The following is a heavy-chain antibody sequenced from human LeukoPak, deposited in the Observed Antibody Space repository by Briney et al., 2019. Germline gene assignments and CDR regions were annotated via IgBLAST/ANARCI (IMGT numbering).Heavy chain of an antibody. D-gene: IGHD5-12*01. CDR3: ARVSGATITTYYGMDV. CDR1: GGSLSRYY. CDR2: IHYSGST. J-gene: IGHJ6*02. V-gene: IGHV4-59*01. Sequence: SETLSFTCTVSGGSLSRYYWSWIRQPPGKGLEWIGHIHYSGSTNYNPSLKSRVAISIDTSKNQFSLRLSSVTAVDTAVYYCARVSGATITTYYGMDVWGQGTTVTVS.